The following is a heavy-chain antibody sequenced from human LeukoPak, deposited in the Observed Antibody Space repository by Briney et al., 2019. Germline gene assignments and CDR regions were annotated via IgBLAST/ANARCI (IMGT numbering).Heavy chain of an antibody. Sequence: ASVKVSCKAPRDTFSKYAISWVRLAPGQGLEWMGGSIPMYGTANSAQKFQGRLTFNTDDSTSTTYLELSSLRPEDTALYYCARVVLLYGSGTYLDVWGQGTLVTVSS. CDR1: RDTFSKYA. J-gene: IGHJ4*02. D-gene: IGHD3-10*01. CDR2: SIPMYGTA. CDR3: ARVVLLYGSGTYLDV. V-gene: IGHV1-69*05.